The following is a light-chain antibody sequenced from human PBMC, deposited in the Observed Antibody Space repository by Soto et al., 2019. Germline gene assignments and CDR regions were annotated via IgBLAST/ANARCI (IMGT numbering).Light chain of an antibody. CDR2: TAF. CDR1: QRIDSH. CDR3: QQSYSIPWT. J-gene: IGKJ1*01. V-gene: IGKV1-39*01. Sequence: DIQMTQSPSSLSASVGDRVSITCRASQRIDSHLNWYQQIPGKAPKLLVYTAFNLQNGVPSRFSGSASGTDFTLTISSLQPEDLALYYCQQSYSIPWTFGRGTKVAIK.